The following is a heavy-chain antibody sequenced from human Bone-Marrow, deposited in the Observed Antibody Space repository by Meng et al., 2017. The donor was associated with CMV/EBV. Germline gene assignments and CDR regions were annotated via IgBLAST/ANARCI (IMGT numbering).Heavy chain of an antibody. CDR2: IYYSGST. V-gene: IGHV4-39*07. CDR3: ARFIVVVPAAKYYFDY. CDR1: GGSISSSSYY. D-gene: IGHD2-2*01. J-gene: IGHJ4*02. Sequence: SETLSLTCTVSGGSISSSSYYWGWIRQPPGKGLEWIGSIYYSGSTYYSPSLKSRVTISVDTSKNQFSLKLSSVTAADTAVYYCARFIVVVPAAKYYFDYWGQGTLVTVSS.